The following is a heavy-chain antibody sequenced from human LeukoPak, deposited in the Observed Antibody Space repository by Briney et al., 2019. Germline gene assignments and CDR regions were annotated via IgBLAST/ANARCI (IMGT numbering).Heavy chain of an antibody. J-gene: IGHJ3*02. CDR1: GYTFTNYA. CDR2: INAANGNT. V-gene: IGHV1-3*01. D-gene: IGHD2/OR15-2a*01. CDR3: ARRSDSTTLITLNAFDI. Sequence: ASVKVSCKASGYTFTNYAVHWVRQAPGQRLEWMGWINAANGNTKYSQKFQGRVTITRDTSASTAYMELSSLRSEDTAVYYCARRSDSTTLITLNAFDIWGQGTMVTVSS.